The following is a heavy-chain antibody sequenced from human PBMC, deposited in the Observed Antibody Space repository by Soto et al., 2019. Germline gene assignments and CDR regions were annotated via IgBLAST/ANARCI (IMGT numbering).Heavy chain of an antibody. V-gene: IGHV4-59*01. CDR3: ARVEGARGPGRIGSRYYYYYGMDV. D-gene: IGHD2-2*01. CDR2: IYYSGST. J-gene: IGHJ6*02. Sequence: VTLSLTCTVSGGSISSYYWSWIRQPPGKGLEWIGYIYYSGSTNYNPSLKSRVTISVDTSKNQFSLKLSSVTAADTAVYYCARVEGARGPGRIGSRYYYYYGMDVWGQGTTVTVSS. CDR1: GGSISSYY.